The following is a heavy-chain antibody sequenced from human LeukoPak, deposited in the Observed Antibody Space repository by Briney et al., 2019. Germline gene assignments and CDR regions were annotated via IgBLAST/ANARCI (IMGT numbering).Heavy chain of an antibody. CDR1: GYSISSGYY. Sequence: SETLSLTCAVSGYSISSGYYWGWIRQPPGKGLEWIGSIYHSGSTYYNPSLKSRVTISVDTSKNQFSLKLSSVTAADTAVYYCARHLYDQGVADPFDYWGRGTLVTVSS. J-gene: IGHJ4*02. D-gene: IGHD3-10*02. CDR3: ARHLYDQGVADPFDY. V-gene: IGHV4-38-2*01. CDR2: IYHSGST.